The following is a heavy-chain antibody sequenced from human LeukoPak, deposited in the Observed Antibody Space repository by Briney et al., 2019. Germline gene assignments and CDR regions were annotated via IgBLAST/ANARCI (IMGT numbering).Heavy chain of an antibody. CDR3: ARDLEGTDY. D-gene: IGHD1-1*01. Sequence: GGSLRLSCAASGFTFSSYSMNWVRQAPGKRLEWVSYISSSSSTIYYADSVKGRFTISRDNAKNSLYLQMNSLRAEDTAVYYCARDLEGTDYWGQGTLVTVSS. J-gene: IGHJ4*02. CDR1: GFTFSSYS. V-gene: IGHV3-48*01. CDR2: ISSSSSTI.